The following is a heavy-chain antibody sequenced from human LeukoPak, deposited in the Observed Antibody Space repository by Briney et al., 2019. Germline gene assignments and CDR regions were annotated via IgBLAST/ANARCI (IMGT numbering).Heavy chain of an antibody. D-gene: IGHD3-16*01. J-gene: IGHJ4*02. Sequence: PGGSLRLSCAASGFSFSGFGMHWARQAPGKGLEWGSYINDRSTTIYYADSVKARFTISRDNAKNSLFLQMNSLRAEDTAVYFCVTDWPVWWGQGTLVTVSS. CDR1: GFSFSGFG. CDR2: INDRSTTI. CDR3: VTDWPVW. V-gene: IGHV3-48*01.